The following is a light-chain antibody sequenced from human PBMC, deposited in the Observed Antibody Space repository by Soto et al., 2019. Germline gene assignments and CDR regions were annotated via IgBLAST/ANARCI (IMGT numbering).Light chain of an antibody. J-gene: IGLJ1*01. CDR2: DAY. CDR3: CSYAGSYTYV. Sequence: QSVLTQPASVSGSPGQSITISCIGTRSDIGGYNYVSWHQQHPGKAPKLMIYDAYERPLGVSNRFSGSKSGNTASLTISGLQNEDEADYYCCSYAGSYTYVFGTGTKVTVL. V-gene: IGLV2-14*03. CDR1: RSDIGGYNY.